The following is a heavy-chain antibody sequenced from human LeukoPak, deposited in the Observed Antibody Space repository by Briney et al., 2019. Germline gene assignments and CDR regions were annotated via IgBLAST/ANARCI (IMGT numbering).Heavy chain of an antibody. J-gene: IGHJ6*03. V-gene: IGHV6-1*01. D-gene: IGHD5-18*01. CDR1: GDSVSSNSAA. Sequence: SQTLSLTCAISGDSVSSNSAAWNWIRQSPSRGLEWLGRTYYRSKWYNDYAVSVKSRITINPDTSKNQFSLQLNSVTPEDTAVYYCARGVDTAMVTEVRYYYYYMDVWGKGTTVTISS. CDR2: TYYRSKWYN. CDR3: ARGVDTAMVTEVRYYYYYMDV.